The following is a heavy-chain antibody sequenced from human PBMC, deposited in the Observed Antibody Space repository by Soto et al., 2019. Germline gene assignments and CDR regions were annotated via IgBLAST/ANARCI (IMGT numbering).Heavy chain of an antibody. Sequence: GGSLRLSCAASGFTFSSYSMNWVRQAPGKGLEWVSYISSSSSTIYYADSVKGRFTISRDNAKNSLYLQMNSLRDEDTAVYYCARTTMVRGVAAGNWFDPWGQGTLVTVSS. CDR3: ARTTMVRGVAAGNWFDP. V-gene: IGHV3-48*02. CDR1: GFTFSSYS. J-gene: IGHJ5*02. D-gene: IGHD3-10*01. CDR2: ISSSSSTI.